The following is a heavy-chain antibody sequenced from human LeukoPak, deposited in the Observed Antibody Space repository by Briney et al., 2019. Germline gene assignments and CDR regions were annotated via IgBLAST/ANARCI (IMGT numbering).Heavy chain of an antibody. CDR1: GFTFSSYW. CDR2: IKGDGSDT. CDR3: ARASTTVPNLLDY. Sequence: GGSLRLSCAASGFTFSSYWMHWVRQTPGKGLVWVSRIKGDGSDTLYADPVKSRFTISRDNSKNTLYLQTSSLGVDDTAVYYCARASTTVPNLLDYWGQGALVSVSS. D-gene: IGHD4-17*01. J-gene: IGHJ4*02. V-gene: IGHV3-74*01.